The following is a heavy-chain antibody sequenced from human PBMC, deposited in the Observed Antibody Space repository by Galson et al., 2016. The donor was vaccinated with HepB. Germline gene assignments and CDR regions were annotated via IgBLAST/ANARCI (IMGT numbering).Heavy chain of an antibody. J-gene: IGHJ4*02. CDR1: GLTFSNFW. Sequence: SLRLSCAASGLTFSNFWMTWVRQAPGKGLEWVANINQDGTEKHYLDSVRGRFTISRDNAKSSLFLQMNSLRAEDTAVYFCARAYQYTLDYWGQGTTVTVSS. CDR2: INQDGTEK. CDR3: ARAYQYTLDY. V-gene: IGHV3-7*04. D-gene: IGHD1-1*01.